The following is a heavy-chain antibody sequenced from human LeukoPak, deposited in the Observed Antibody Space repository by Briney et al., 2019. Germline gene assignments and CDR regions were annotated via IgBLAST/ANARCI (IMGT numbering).Heavy chain of an antibody. CDR3: ARERPGSRVLDY. CDR1: GFIVSNNH. V-gene: IGHV3-66*01. J-gene: IGHJ4*02. CDR2: IYSGDTT. Sequence: GGSLRLSCAASGFIVSNNHINWIRQAPGKGLEWVSIIYSGDTTYYSDSVKGRFILSSDNSKNMPYLQMNSLRVEDTAVYYCARERPGSRVLDYWGQGTLVTVSS. D-gene: IGHD3-10*01.